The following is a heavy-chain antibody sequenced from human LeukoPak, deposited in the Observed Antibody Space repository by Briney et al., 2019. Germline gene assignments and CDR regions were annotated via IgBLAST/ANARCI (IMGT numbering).Heavy chain of an antibody. CDR3: ARDIVVVPAAMFPMDV. CDR1: GYTFTSYG. Sequence: ASVKVSCKASGYTFTSYGISWVRQAPGQGLEWMGWISAHNGNTNYAQKLQGRVTMTTDTSTSTAYMELRSLRSDDTAVYYCARDIVVVPAAMFPMDVWGKGTTVTISS. CDR2: ISAHNGNT. D-gene: IGHD2-2*01. V-gene: IGHV1-18*01. J-gene: IGHJ6*03.